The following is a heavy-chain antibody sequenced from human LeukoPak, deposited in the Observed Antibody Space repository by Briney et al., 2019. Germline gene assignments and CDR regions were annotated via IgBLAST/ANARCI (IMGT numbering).Heavy chain of an antibody. V-gene: IGHV4-34*01. CDR2: INYSGST. CDR1: GGSFSGYY. D-gene: IGHD2-2*01. CDR3: ARSRVRSATDY. J-gene: IGHJ4*02. Sequence: SETLSLTCAVYGGSFSGYYWSWIRQPPGKGLEWIGEINYSGSTNYNPSLKSRVTISVDTSKNQFSLKLSSVTAADTAVYYCARSRVRSATDYWGQGTLVTVSS.